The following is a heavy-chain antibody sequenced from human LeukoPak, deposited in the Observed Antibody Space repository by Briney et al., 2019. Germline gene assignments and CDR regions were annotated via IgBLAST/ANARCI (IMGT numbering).Heavy chain of an antibody. CDR2: VNQGATQK. Sequence: GGSLRLSCAASGFDFSSKWMSWVRQAPGKGLEWVAIVNQGATQKYYVDSVKGRFTISRDNAENSLYLQMNSLRADDTAVYYCARLRYYYYYMDVWGKGTTVTISS. CDR1: GFDFSSKW. J-gene: IGHJ6*03. CDR3: ARLRYYYYYMDV. V-gene: IGHV3-7*01.